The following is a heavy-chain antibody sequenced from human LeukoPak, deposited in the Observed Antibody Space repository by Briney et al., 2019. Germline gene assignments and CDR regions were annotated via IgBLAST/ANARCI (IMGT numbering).Heavy chain of an antibody. D-gene: IGHD4-17*01. CDR2: INTNTGNP. Sequence: ASVKVSCKASGYTFTSYGISWVRQAPGQGLEWMGWINTNTGNPTYAQGFTGRFVFSLDTSVSTAYLQISSLKAEDTAVYYCARSNNDGDYLGVGFDYWGQGTLVTVSS. V-gene: IGHV7-4-1*02. J-gene: IGHJ4*02. CDR3: ARSNNDGDYLGVGFDY. CDR1: GYTFTSYG.